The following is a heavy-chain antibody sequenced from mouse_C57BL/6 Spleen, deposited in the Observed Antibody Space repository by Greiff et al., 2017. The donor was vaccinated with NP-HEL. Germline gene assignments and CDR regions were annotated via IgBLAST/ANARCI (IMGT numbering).Heavy chain of an antibody. V-gene: IGHV1-64*01. D-gene: IGHD2-12*01. Sequence: QVQLQQPGAELVKPGASVKLSCKASGYTFTSYWMHWVKQRPGQGLEWIGMIHPNSGSTNYNEKFKSKATLTVDKSSSTAYMQLSSLTSEDSAVYYCARRELYPFYYFDYGGQGTTLTVSS. J-gene: IGHJ2*01. CDR2: IHPNSGST. CDR1: GYTFTSYW. CDR3: ARRELYPFYYFDY.